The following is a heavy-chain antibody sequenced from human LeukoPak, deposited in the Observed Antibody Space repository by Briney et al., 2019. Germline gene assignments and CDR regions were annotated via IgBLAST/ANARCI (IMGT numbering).Heavy chain of an antibody. J-gene: IGHJ6*03. Sequence: PGGSLRLSCAASGFTFSSYSMNWVRQAPGKGLEWVSSISSTGAYIYYADSLRGRFTISRDNAKDSLYLHMHSLRAEDTAVYYCASGYVYGFYYMDVWGKGTTVTVSS. CDR1: GFTFSSYS. D-gene: IGHD5-18*01. V-gene: IGHV3-21*01. CDR2: ISSTGAYI. CDR3: ASGYVYGFYYMDV.